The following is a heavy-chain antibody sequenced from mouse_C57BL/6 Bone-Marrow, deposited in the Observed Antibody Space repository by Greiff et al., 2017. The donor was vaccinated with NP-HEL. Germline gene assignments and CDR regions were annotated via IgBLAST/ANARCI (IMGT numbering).Heavy chain of an antibody. Sequence: EVKLVESGGDLVKPGGSLKLSCAASGFTFSSYGMSWVRQTPDKRLEWVATISSGSSYTYYPDSVKGRFTISIDNANNTLYLQMSRLKSEDTAMYCCARQGYYGSSHYFDYWGQGTTLTVSS. D-gene: IGHD1-1*01. J-gene: IGHJ2*01. CDR2: ISSGSSYT. CDR1: GFTFSSYG. V-gene: IGHV5-6*02. CDR3: ARQGYYGSSHYFDY.